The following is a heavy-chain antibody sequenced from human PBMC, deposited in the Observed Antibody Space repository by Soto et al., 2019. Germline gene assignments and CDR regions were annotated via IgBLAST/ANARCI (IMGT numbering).Heavy chain of an antibody. J-gene: IGHJ4*02. CDR2: ISGSGGST. CDR1: GFTFSSYA. Sequence: GGSLRLSCAASGFTFSSYAMSWVRQAPGKGLEWVSAISGSGGSTYYADSVKGRFTISRDNSKNTLYLQMNSLRAEDTAVYYCAKATFGGVIVPADYWGQGTLVTVSS. CDR3: AKATFGGVIVPADY. V-gene: IGHV3-23*01. D-gene: IGHD3-16*02.